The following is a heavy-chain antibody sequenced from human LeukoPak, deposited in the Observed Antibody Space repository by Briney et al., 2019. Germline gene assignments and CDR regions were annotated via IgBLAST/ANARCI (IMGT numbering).Heavy chain of an antibody. CDR1: GFTFSSYA. D-gene: IGHD5-12*01. J-gene: IGHJ4*02. Sequence: QSGGSLRLSCAASGFTFSSYAMNWVRQAPGKGLEWVSYVSSSSSAIYYADSVKGRFTISRDNAKNSLYLQMNSLTDDDTAVYYCARDRVGYPKYYFDYWGQGTLVTVSS. V-gene: IGHV3-48*02. CDR2: VSSSSSAI. CDR3: ARDRVGYPKYYFDY.